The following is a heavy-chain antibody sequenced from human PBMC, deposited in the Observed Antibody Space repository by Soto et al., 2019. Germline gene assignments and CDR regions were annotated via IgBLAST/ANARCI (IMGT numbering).Heavy chain of an antibody. CDR3: VKDLAASGWFDP. CDR2: VSNSGTST. Sequence: DVQLLESGGGLAQPGESLTLSCAASGFMFSGYAMSWVRQAPGKGLEWVSAVSNSGTSTSYADSVKGRFTISRDNSKNTLYLPMSSLGAEDTALYYCVKDLAASGWFDPWGQGTLVIVSS. J-gene: IGHJ5*02. CDR1: GFMFSGYA. D-gene: IGHD2-15*01. V-gene: IGHV3-23*01.